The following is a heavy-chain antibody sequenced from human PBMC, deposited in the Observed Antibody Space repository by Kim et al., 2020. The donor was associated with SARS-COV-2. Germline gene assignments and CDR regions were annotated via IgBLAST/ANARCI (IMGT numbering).Heavy chain of an antibody. CDR2: ISSSGSTI. J-gene: IGHJ4*02. CDR1: GFTFSSYE. V-gene: IGHV3-48*03. CDR3: ARGIQLWPPNYYFDY. D-gene: IGHD5-18*01. Sequence: GGSLRLSCAASGFTFSSYEMNWVRQAPGKGLEWVSYISSSGSTIYYADSVKGRFTISRDNAKNSLYLQMNSLRAEDTAVYYCARGIQLWPPNYYFDYWGQGTLVTVSS.